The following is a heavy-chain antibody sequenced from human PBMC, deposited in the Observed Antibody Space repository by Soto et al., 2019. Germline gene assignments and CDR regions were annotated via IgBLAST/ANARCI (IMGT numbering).Heavy chain of an antibody. V-gene: IGHV4-39*01. J-gene: IGHJ4*02. D-gene: IGHD3-22*01. Sequence: KSSETLSLTCTVSGGSISSSSYYWGWIRQPPGKGLEWIGSIYYSGSTYYNPSLKSRVTISVDTSKNQFSLKLSSVTAADTAVYYCARIRAVVIKGTIDYWGQGTLATVSS. CDR3: ARIRAVVIKGTIDY. CDR1: GGSISSSSYY. CDR2: IYYSGST.